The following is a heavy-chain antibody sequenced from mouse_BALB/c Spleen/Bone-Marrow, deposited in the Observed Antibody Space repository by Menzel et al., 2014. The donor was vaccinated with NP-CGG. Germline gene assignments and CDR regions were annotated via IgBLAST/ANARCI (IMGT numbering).Heavy chain of an antibody. CDR1: GFNIKDTY. D-gene: IGHD4-1*01. Sequence: EVQLQQSGAELVKPGASVKLSCTASGFNIKDTYMHWVKQRPEQGLEWIGRIDPANGNTKYDPKFQGKATITADTSSNTASLQLSSLTSEDTAVYYCARWGKLGRGYFDVWGEGTTVTVSS. V-gene: IGHV14-3*02. CDR2: IDPANGNT. J-gene: IGHJ1*01. CDR3: ARWGKLGRGYFDV.